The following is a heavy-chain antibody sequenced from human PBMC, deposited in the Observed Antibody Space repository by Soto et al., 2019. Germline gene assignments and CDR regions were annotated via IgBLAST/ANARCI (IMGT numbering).Heavy chain of an antibody. D-gene: IGHD1-26*01. Sequence: SETLSLTCTVSGGSISSSSYYWGWIRQPPGKGLEWIGSIYYSGSTYYNPSLKSRVTISVDTSKNQFSLKLSSVTAADTAVYYCARHLSLVGATWIYYGMDVWGQGTTVTVSS. CDR1: GGSISSSSYY. J-gene: IGHJ6*02. CDR2: IYYSGST. V-gene: IGHV4-39*01. CDR3: ARHLSLVGATWIYYGMDV.